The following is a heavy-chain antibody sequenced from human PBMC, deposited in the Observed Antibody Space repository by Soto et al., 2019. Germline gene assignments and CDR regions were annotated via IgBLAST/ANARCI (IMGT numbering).Heavy chain of an antibody. Sequence: EVQLVESGGGLVKPGGSLRLSCEASGFTFSSYSMNWVRQAPGKGLEWVSSISSSSSYIYYADSVKGRFTISRDNAKNSLYLQMNSLRAEDTAVYYCARDRWSSSKTSALFDYWGQGTLVTVSS. D-gene: IGHD6-6*01. J-gene: IGHJ4*02. CDR2: ISSSSSYI. CDR3: ARDRWSSSKTSALFDY. CDR1: GFTFSSYS. V-gene: IGHV3-21*01.